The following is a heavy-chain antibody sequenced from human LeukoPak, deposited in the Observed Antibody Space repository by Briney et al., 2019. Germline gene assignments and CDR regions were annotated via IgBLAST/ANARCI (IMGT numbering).Heavy chain of an antibody. Sequence: ASVKVSCKASGYTSTGCYMHWVRQAPGQGLEWMGWINPNSGGTNYAQKFQGRVTMTRDTSISTAYMELSRLRSDDTAVYYCARYYDSSGYPFDYWGQGTLVTVSS. CDR2: INPNSGGT. J-gene: IGHJ4*02. V-gene: IGHV1-2*02. D-gene: IGHD3-22*01. CDR3: ARYYDSSGYPFDY. CDR1: GYTSTGCY.